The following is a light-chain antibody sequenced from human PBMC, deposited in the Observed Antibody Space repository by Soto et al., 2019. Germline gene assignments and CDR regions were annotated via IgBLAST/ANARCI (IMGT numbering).Light chain of an antibody. V-gene: IGLV2-8*01. CDR3: TSYAGSNIWV. CDR1: SSDVGAYNY. CDR2: EVN. Sequence: QSALTQPPSASGSPGQSVTISCTGTSSDVGAYNYVPWYQQYPGKAPKLMIYEVNKRPSGVPDRFSGSKSGTTASLTVSGLQPEDEDDYHCTSYAGSNIWVFGGGTKLTVL. J-gene: IGLJ3*02.